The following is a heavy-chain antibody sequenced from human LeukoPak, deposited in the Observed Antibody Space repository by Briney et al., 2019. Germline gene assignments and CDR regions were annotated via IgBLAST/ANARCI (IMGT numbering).Heavy chain of an antibody. D-gene: IGHD3-10*01. CDR1: GGSISSGGYY. Sequence: SQTLSLTCTDSGGSISSGGYYWSWIRQHPGKGLEWIGYIYYSGSTYYNPSLKSRVTISVDTSKNQFSLKLSSVTAADTAVYYCARDGFSRITMVRGVVDYYGMDVWGQGTTVTVSS. CDR3: ARDGFSRITMVRGVVDYYGMDV. V-gene: IGHV4-31*03. J-gene: IGHJ6*02. CDR2: IYYSGST.